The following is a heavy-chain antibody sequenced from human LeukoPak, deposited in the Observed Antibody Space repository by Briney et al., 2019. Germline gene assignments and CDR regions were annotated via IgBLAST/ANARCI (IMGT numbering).Heavy chain of an antibody. CDR3: AKHLRRGIQLWLDY. Sequence: PGGSLRLSCAASGFTFSSYAMSWVRQAPGKGLEWVSAISGSGGSTYYADSVKGRFTISRDNSKNTLYLQMNSLRAVDTAVYYCAKHLRRGIQLWLDYWGQGTLVTLSS. V-gene: IGHV3-23*01. CDR2: ISGSGGST. J-gene: IGHJ4*02. CDR1: GFTFSSYA. D-gene: IGHD5-18*01.